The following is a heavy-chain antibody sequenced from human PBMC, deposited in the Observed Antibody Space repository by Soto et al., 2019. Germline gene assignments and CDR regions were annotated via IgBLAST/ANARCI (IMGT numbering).Heavy chain of an antibody. D-gene: IGHD3-22*01. CDR1: GFTFSSYG. Sequence: QVQLVESGGGVVQPGRSLRLSCADSGFTFSSYGMHWVRQAPGKGLEWVALISYDGSKEYYPDSVKGRFTISRDNSKNTLYLQVNSLRAEDTAVYSCAKGPYYYHSSGPLLMDYWGQGTLVTVSS. V-gene: IGHV3-30*18. CDR3: AKGPYYYHSSGPLLMDY. J-gene: IGHJ4*02. CDR2: ISYDGSKE.